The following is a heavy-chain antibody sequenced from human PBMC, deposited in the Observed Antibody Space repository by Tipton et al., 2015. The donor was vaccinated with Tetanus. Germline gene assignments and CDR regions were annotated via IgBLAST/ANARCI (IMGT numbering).Heavy chain of an antibody. D-gene: IGHD5-18*01. V-gene: IGHV3-74*01. Sequence: SLRLSCAASEFTFSSYWMHWVRQAPGKGLVWVSRISSDGSSTRYADSVKGRFTISRDNAKNTLYLQMNSLRAEDTAVYYCARARIHTARAIYYFLYWGRGTLVTVSS. CDR2: ISSDGSST. CDR1: EFTFSSYW. J-gene: IGHJ4*02. CDR3: ARARIHTARAIYYFLY.